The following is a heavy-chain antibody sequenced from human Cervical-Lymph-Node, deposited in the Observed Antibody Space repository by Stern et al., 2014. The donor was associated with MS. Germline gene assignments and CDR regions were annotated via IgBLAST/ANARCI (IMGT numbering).Heavy chain of an antibody. CDR2: INAANGNT. CDR1: GYTFTNYA. V-gene: IGHV1-3*01. Sequence: QVQLVQSGAEVKKPGASVKVSCKASGYTFTNYAIHWLRQAPGQGLEWMGWINAANGNTKYSQNFQGRVTITRDTSASTAYMELSSLRSEDSAVHYCARSKYGYGRYYYGLDVWGQGTTVTVSS. J-gene: IGHJ6*02. D-gene: IGHD5-18*01. CDR3: ARSKYGYGRYYYGLDV.